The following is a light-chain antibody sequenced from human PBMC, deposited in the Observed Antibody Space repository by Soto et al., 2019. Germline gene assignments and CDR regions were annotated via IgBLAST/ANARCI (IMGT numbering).Light chain of an antibody. V-gene: IGKV1-5*01. CDR3: QQYDSYRT. Sequence: DIQMTQSPSTLSASVGDRVTITCRASQTISSWLAWYQQKPGQAPRLLIYGASTRATDIPARFSGSESGTEFTLTISSLQSDDFAPYFCQQYDSYRTFGPGTKVDI. CDR1: QTISSW. J-gene: IGKJ1*01. CDR2: GAS.